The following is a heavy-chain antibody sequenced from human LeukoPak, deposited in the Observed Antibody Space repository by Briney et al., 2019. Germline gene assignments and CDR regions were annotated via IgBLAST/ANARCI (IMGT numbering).Heavy chain of an antibody. Sequence: ASAKVSCKASGGTFSSYAISWVRQATGQGLEWMGWVNPNSAYTGYAQKFQGRVTMTRDTSIGTAYMEVSSLRSEDTAVYYCARGNRLYSSSWSSLAFDIWGRGTMVTVSS. CDR1: GGTFSSYA. CDR3: ARGNRLYSSSWSSLAFDI. CDR2: VNPNSAYT. J-gene: IGHJ3*02. V-gene: IGHV1-8*02. D-gene: IGHD6-13*01.